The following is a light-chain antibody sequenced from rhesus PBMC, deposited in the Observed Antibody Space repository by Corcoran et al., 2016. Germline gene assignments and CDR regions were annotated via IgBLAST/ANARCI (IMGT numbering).Light chain of an antibody. Sequence: QVILTQSPATLSLSPGERATLSCRASQSVSSSLAWYQQKPGQAPRLINSGAYSRATGIPDRFSGSGSGTDFTLTISSLEPEDFATYYCQQYSSRPLTFGGGTKVELK. J-gene: IGKJ4*01. CDR2: GAY. CDR3: QQYSSRPLT. CDR1: QSVSSS. V-gene: IGKV3-53*01.